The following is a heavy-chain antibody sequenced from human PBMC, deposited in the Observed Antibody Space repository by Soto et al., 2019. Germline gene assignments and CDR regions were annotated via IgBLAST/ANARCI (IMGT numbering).Heavy chain of an antibody. J-gene: IGHJ4*02. D-gene: IGHD4-17*01. V-gene: IGHV3-48*03. CDR2: ISSSGSTI. Sequence: GGSLILSCAASGFTFSNYEMNWVRQAPGKGLEWVSYISSSGSTIYYADSVKGRFTISRDNAKSSLFLQVSSLRADDTAIYYCARESLGGDYPLDYWGQGTLVTVSS. CDR1: GFTFSNYE. CDR3: ARESLGGDYPLDY.